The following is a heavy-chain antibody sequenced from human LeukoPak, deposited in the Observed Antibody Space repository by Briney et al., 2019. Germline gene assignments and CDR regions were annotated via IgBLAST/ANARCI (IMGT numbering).Heavy chain of an antibody. CDR3: ARGRPHGNDY. CDR1: GFTFSSYA. CDR2: IASDGSST. J-gene: IGHJ4*02. V-gene: IGHV3-74*01. D-gene: IGHD4-23*01. Sequence: PGGSLRLSCAASGFTFSSYAMSWVRQAPGKGLVWVSRIASDGSSTTYADSVKGRISISRDNAKNTLYLQMNSLRVEDTAVYYCARGRPHGNDYWGQGTLVTVSS.